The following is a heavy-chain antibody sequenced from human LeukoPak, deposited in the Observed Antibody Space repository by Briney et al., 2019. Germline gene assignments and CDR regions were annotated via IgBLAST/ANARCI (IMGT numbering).Heavy chain of an antibody. CDR3: ARDKGFSYGDHFDY. J-gene: IGHJ4*02. D-gene: IGHD4-17*01. CDR1: GFTFSTYA. V-gene: IGHV3-23*01. Sequence: PGGSLRLSCAASGFTFSTYAMSWVRQAPGKGLEWVSAISGSGGSTYNADSVKGRFTISRDNSKNTLYLQMNSLRAEDTAVYYCARDKGFSYGDHFDYWGQGTLVTVSS. CDR2: ISGSGGST.